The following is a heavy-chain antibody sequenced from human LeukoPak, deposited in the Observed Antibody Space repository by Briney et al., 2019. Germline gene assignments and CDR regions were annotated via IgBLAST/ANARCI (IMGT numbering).Heavy chain of an antibody. CDR2: IYYSGST. Sequence: SETLSLTCTVSGGSISSYYWSWIRQPPGKGLEWIGYIYYSGSTNYNPSLKSRVTISVDTSKNQFSLKLSSVTAADTAVYYCARVNDFWSGYYSNLFDPWGQGTLVTVSS. CDR1: GGSISSYY. D-gene: IGHD3-3*01. CDR3: ARVNDFWSGYYSNLFDP. V-gene: IGHV4-59*01. J-gene: IGHJ5*02.